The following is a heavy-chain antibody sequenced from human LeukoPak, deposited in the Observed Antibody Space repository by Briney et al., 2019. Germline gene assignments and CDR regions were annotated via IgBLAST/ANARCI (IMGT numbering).Heavy chain of an antibody. CDR2: TYYRSKWYN. V-gene: IGHV6-1*01. CDR1: GDSVSSNSAA. D-gene: IGHD6-13*01. CDR3: ARDLVGIAAEQGFAFDI. Sequence: SQTLSLTCAISGDSVSSNSAAWNWIRQSPSRGLEWLGRTYYRSKWYNDYAVSVKSLITINPDTSKNQFSLQLNSVTPKDTAVYYCARDLVGIAAEQGFAFDIWGQGTMVTVSS. J-gene: IGHJ3*02.